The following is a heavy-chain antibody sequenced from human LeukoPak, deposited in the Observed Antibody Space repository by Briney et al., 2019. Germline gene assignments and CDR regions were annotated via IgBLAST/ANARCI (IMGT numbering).Heavy chain of an antibody. Sequence: ASVKVSCKASGYAFTSYGISWVRQAPGQGLEWMGWISANNGNTNYAEKLQGRVTMTTDTSTRTAYMELRSLRSDDTAVYYWARGYYAGSGYYVYWGQGTLVTVSS. D-gene: IGHD3-22*01. J-gene: IGHJ4*02. CDR3: ARGYYAGSGYYVY. CDR1: GYAFTSYG. V-gene: IGHV1-18*01. CDR2: ISANNGNT.